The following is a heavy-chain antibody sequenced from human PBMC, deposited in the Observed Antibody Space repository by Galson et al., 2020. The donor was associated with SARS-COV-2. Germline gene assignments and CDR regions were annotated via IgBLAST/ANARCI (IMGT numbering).Heavy chain of an antibody. D-gene: IGHD2-8*02. Sequence: ASVKVSCKASGYTFSSYGVSWARQAPGQGLEWMGWISAQTGNTNYAQNLQRRVTLTTDKSTSTAYMELRSLRSDDTAVYYCARDRLGYCTGGVCYRSDYWGQGTLVTVSS. CDR1: GYTFSSYG. CDR3: ARDRLGYCTGGVCYRSDY. V-gene: IGHV1-18*01. CDR2: ISAQTGNT. J-gene: IGHJ4*02.